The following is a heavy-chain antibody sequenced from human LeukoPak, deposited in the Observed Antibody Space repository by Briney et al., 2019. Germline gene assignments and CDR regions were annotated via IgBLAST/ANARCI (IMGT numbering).Heavy chain of an antibody. CDR1: GFSVSSNH. Sequence: GGSLRLSCAASGFSVSSNHMSWVRQAPGKGLEWVSVIYSSGNTHYADSVKGRFTISRDNSKNTLYLQMNSLRAEDRAVYYCARGIAAVGIVGVFDCWGQGTLVTVSS. J-gene: IGHJ4*02. D-gene: IGHD6-13*01. CDR2: IYSSGNT. CDR3: ARGIAAVGIVGVFDC. V-gene: IGHV3-66*01.